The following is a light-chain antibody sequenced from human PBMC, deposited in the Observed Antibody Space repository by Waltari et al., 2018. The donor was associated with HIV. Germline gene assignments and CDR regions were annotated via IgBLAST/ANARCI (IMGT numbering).Light chain of an antibody. CDR3: SSYAGSNNPV. V-gene: IGLV2-8*01. CDR1: SSDVGGYKY. Sequence: QSALTQPPSASGSPGQSVTISCTGTSSDVGGYKYVSWYQQHPGKAPKLIIYEVTKRPSGVPDLFSGSKSDNTASLTVSGLQAEDEADYYCSSYAGSNNPVFGGGTKLTVL. J-gene: IGLJ3*02. CDR2: EVT.